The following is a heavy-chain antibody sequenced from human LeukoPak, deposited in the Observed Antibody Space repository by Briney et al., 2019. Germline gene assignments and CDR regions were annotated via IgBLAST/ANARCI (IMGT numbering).Heavy chain of an antibody. J-gene: IGHJ5*02. CDR2: INHSGST. CDR3: AREHDYGDYGGFDP. D-gene: IGHD4-17*01. CDR1: GVSISSSNSY. V-gene: IGHV4-39*07. Sequence: SETLSLTCTVSGVSISSSNSYWGWIRQPPGKGLEWIGEINHSGSTNYNPSLKSRVTISVDTSKNQFSLKLSSVTAADTAVYYCAREHDYGDYGGFDPWGQGTLVTVSS.